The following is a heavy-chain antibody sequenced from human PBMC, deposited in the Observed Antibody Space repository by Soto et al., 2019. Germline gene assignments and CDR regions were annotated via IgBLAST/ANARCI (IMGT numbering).Heavy chain of an antibody. CDR1: GFTFSSYA. V-gene: IGHV3-11*01. J-gene: IGHJ5*02. CDR3: ARDPVGVGWFDP. Sequence: LSLSCAGSGFTFSSYAMSWIRQAPGKWLEWVSYISSSGSTIYYADSVKVRFTIARDNAKNSLYLQMNSLRAEDTAVYYCARDPVGVGWFDPWGQGTLVTV. CDR2: ISSSGSTI. D-gene: IGHD2-15*01.